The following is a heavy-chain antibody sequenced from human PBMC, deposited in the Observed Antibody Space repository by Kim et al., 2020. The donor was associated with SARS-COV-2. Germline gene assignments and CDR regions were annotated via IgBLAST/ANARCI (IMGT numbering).Heavy chain of an antibody. J-gene: IGHJ4*02. CDR1: GFTFSSYG. Sequence: GGSLRLSCAASGFTFSSYGMHWVRQAPGKGLEWGAGILYDGSNKYYADSVKGRFTISRDNSKNTLYLQMNSLRAEDTAVYYCARDQHSSGWYLDPYWGQGPLVTVSS. CDR3: ARDQHSSGWYLDPY. V-gene: IGHV3-33*01. D-gene: IGHD6-19*01. CDR2: ILYDGSNK.